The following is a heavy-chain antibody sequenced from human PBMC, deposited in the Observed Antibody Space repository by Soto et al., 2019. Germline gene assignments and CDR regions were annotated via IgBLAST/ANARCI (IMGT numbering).Heavy chain of an antibody. CDR1: GFTFSSYA. J-gene: IGHJ5*02. CDR2: ISGSGGST. Sequence: EVQLLESGGGLVQPGGSLRLSCAASGFTFSSYAMSWVRQAPGKGLEWVSAISGSGGSTYYADSVKGRFTISRDNSKNTLYLQMNSLRDEDTAVYYCAKVEYDYVWGSYRLNWFDPWGQGTLVTVSS. CDR3: AKVEYDYVWGSYRLNWFDP. D-gene: IGHD3-16*02. V-gene: IGHV3-23*01.